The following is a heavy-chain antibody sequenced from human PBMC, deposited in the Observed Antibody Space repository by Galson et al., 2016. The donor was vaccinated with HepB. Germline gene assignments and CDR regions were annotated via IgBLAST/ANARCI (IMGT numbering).Heavy chain of an antibody. Sequence: SETLSLTCAISGDSISSNQYWSWVRQPPGKGLEWIGEIYHDGTANCNPSLKSRVTISGDKSKNQFSLSLTSVTAADTAVYYCAVWDTSLAHDYWGQGTLVTVSS. V-gene: IGHV4-4*02. J-gene: IGHJ4*02. CDR2: IYHDGTA. CDR1: GDSISSNQY. D-gene: IGHD3-16*01. CDR3: AVWDTSLAHDY.